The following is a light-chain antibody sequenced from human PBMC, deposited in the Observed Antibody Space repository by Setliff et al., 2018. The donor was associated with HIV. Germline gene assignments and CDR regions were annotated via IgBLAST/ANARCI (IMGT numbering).Light chain of an antibody. CDR1: SSDVGTYDY. V-gene: IGLV2-11*01. Sequence: QSALTQPPSASGSPGQSVTISCTGTSSDVGTYDYVSWYQQHPGKAPKLMIYDVSQRPSGVPDRFSGSKSGNTASLTISGLQAVDEADYCCCAYAGSYTSLYVFGTGTKVTVL. J-gene: IGLJ1*01. CDR2: DVS. CDR3: CAYAGSYTSLYV.